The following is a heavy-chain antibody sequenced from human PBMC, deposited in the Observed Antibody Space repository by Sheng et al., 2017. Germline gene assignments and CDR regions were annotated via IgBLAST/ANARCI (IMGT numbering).Heavy chain of an antibody. J-gene: IGHJ4*02. CDR1: GGTFSSYA. CDR3: AGIVATSSPFDY. V-gene: IGHV1-69*04. CDR2: IIPILGIA. Sequence: QVQLVQSGAEVKKPGSSVKVSCKASGGTFSSYAISWVRQAPGQGLEWMGGIIPILGIANYAQKFQGRVTITADKSTSTAYMELSSLRSEDTAVYYCAGIVATSSPFDYWGQGTLVTVSS. D-gene: IGHD5-12*01.